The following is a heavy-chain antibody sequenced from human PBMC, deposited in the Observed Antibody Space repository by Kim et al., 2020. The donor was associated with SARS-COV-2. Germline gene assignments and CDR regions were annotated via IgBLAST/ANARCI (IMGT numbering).Heavy chain of an antibody. J-gene: IGHJ4*02. V-gene: IGHV4-59*01. CDR2: T. D-gene: IGHD2-15*01. CDR3: ARDRDGGSSSDY. Sequence: TNYNPSLKSRVPISIHTARNQFSLTLASVTSADTAMYYCARDRDGGSSSDYWGQGTLVSVSS.